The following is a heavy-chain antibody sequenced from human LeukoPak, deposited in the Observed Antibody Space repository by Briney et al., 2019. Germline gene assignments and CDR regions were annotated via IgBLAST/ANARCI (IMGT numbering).Heavy chain of an antibody. V-gene: IGHV3-48*01. CDR3: ARVRASSSWYHWFDP. J-gene: IGHJ5*02. Sequence: GGSLRLSCAASGFTFSSYSMNWVRQAPGKGLEWVSYISSSSSTIYYADSVKGRFTISRDNAKNSLYLQMNSLRAEDTAVYYCARVRASSSWYHWFDPWGQGTLSPSPQ. D-gene: IGHD6-13*01. CDR1: GFTFSSYS. CDR2: ISSSSSTI.